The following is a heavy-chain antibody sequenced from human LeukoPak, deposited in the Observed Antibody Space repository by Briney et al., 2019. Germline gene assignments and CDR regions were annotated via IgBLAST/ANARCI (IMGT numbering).Heavy chain of an antibody. CDR2: IKEDGSEK. CDR3: ARDHHDVLTGYYSNYYNNYYMDV. D-gene: IGHD3-9*01. CDR1: GFTFSSYW. J-gene: IGHJ6*03. Sequence: QPGGSLRLSCVASGFTFSSYWMSWVRQAPGKGLEWVANIKEDGSEKYYVDSVRGRFTLSRDNAENSLYLQMNSLRAEDTAVYYCARDHHDVLTGYYSNYYNNYYMDVWGKGTTVTVSS. V-gene: IGHV3-7*01.